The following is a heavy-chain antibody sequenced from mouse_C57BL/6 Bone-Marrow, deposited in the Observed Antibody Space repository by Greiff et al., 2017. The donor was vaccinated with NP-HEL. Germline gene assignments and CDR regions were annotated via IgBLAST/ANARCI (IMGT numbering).Heavy chain of an antibody. CDR1: GYTFTEYS. V-gene: IGHV1-62-2*01. J-gene: IGHJ2*02. CDR3: TRHAGTDYSDG. CDR2: IYPGSGSI. Sequence: QVQLQQSGAELVKPGASVKLSCKASGYTFTEYSIHWVKQRPGQGLEWIGWIYPGSGSIKYNEKFKGKATLTADKSSSAGYMELSMMTSEAAAVYFVTRHAGTDYSDGWGKGTSLTVSS.